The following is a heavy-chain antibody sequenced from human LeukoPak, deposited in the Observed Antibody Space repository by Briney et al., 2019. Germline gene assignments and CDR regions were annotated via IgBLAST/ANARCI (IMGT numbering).Heavy chain of an antibody. Sequence: ASVKVSCKASGYTFTSYGISWVRQAPGQGLEWMGWISAYNGNTNYAQKLQGRVTMTTDTSTSTAYMELRSLRSDDTAVYYCARDLFPGPMGIAVAWAGMDVWGQGTTVTVSS. CDR2: ISAYNGNT. V-gene: IGHV1-18*01. CDR1: GYTFTSYG. J-gene: IGHJ6*02. CDR3: ARDLFPGPMGIAVAWAGMDV. D-gene: IGHD6-19*01.